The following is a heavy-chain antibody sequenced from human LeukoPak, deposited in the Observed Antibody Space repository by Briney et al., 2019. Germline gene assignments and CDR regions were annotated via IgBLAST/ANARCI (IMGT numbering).Heavy chain of an antibody. V-gene: IGHV3-23*01. CDR2: ISGSGGRT. Sequence: PGGSLRLSCAASGFTFGTYAMSWVRQAPGKGLEWVSTISGSGGRTYYADSVKGRFTISRDKSKNTLYLQMNRLRAEDTALYNCAKDYSGGYYALDYWGQGTLVTVSS. CDR3: AKDYSGGYYALDY. D-gene: IGHD1-26*01. CDR1: GFTFGTYA. J-gene: IGHJ4*02.